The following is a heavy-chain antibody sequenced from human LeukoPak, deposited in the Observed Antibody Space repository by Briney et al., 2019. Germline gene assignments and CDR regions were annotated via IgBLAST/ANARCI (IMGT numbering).Heavy chain of an antibody. D-gene: IGHD2-21*01. CDR2: IFYSGST. V-gene: IGHV4-59*01. Sequence: SETLSLTCTVSGGSISNYYWSWIRQPPGKGLEWIGYIFYSGSTNYNPSLKSRVTISVDTSKNQFSLKLSSVTAADTAVYYCARHVVASSPLAYWGQGTLVTVSS. CDR1: GGSISNYY. CDR3: ARHVVASSPLAY. J-gene: IGHJ4*02.